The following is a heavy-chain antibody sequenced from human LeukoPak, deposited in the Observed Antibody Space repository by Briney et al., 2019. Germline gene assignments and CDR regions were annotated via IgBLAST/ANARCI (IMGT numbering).Heavy chain of an antibody. J-gene: IGHJ4*02. V-gene: IGHV3-7*03. CDR1: GFSFSNHW. D-gene: IGHD3-16*01. CDR2: IKPDGSQQ. Sequence: GGSLRLSCAASGFSFSNHWMTWVRQAPGKGLERVANIKPDGSQQYYVDSMKGRFTISRDNAKNSLYLQMNSLRTEDTAVYYCARHGPSYYFDYWGQGTLVTVSS. CDR3: ARHGPSYYFDY.